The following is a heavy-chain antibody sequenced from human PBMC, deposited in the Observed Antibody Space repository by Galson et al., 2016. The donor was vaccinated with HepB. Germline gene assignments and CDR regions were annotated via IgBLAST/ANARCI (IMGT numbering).Heavy chain of an antibody. V-gene: IGHV4-30-4*01. J-gene: IGHJ6*02. D-gene: IGHD6-19*01. CDR2: IFYSGSP. CDR1: GASMRTGDYY. Sequence: TLSLTCTVSGASMRTGDYYWTWIRQPPGKGLELIGYIFYSGSPYYNPSPKSRVSISADMSNKQFSLKLGPVSAADTAVYSCARGGCFYFYGMDVWGQGTTVTVSS. CDR3: ARGGCFYFYGMDV.